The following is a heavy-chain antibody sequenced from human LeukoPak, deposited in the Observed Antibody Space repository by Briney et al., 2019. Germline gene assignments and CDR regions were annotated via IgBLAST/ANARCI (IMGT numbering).Heavy chain of an antibody. CDR3: ARGLYGDYLLSASYAFAI. Sequence: SQTLSLTCTVSGGSISRGGFYWSRIRQHPGKGLEWMGYIYYSGSTYYNLSLKRRVTISVDTSKNQFSLKLSSVTAADTAVYYCARGLYGDYLLSASYAFAIWGQGTMVTVSS. CDR1: GGSISRGGFY. CDR2: IYYSGST. V-gene: IGHV4-31*03. J-gene: IGHJ3*02. D-gene: IGHD4-17*01.